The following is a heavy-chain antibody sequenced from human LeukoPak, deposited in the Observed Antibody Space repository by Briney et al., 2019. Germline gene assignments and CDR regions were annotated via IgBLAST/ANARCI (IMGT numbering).Heavy chain of an antibody. D-gene: IGHD5-12*01. Sequence: SETLSLTCTVSGGSISSYYWSWIRHPAGKGLEWIGRIYTSGSTNYNPSLKSRVTMSVDTSKNQFSLKLSSVTAADTAVYYCARGATIPTHDAFDIWGQGTMVTVSS. CDR2: IYTSGST. J-gene: IGHJ3*02. CDR3: ARGATIPTHDAFDI. CDR1: GGSISSYY. V-gene: IGHV4-4*07.